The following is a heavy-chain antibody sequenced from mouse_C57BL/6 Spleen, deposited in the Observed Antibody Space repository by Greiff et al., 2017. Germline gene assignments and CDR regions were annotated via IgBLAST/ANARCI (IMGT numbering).Heavy chain of an antibody. CDR2: IWSGGST. CDR3: ARPYGSSPAWFAY. CDR1: GFSLTSYG. V-gene: IGHV2-2*01. D-gene: IGHD1-1*01. J-gene: IGHJ3*01. Sequence: VKLVESGPGLVQPSQSLSITCTVSGFSLTSYGVHWVRQSPGKGLEWLGVIWSGGSTDYNAAFISRLSISEDNSKSQVFFKMNSLQADDTAIYYCARPYGSSPAWFAYWGQGTLVTVSA.